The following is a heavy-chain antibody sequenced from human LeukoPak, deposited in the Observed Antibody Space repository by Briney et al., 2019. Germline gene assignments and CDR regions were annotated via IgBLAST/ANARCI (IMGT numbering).Heavy chain of an antibody. Sequence: GGSLRLPCAVSGLTFSTYSMTWVRQGPGKGLEWVSSIYNSGAKIFYADSVKGRFTISRDNSKNMLYLQMNSLRVEDTAVYYCAKDVAPDSGWDLDYWGQGTLVTVSS. D-gene: IGHD6-19*01. CDR2: IYNSGAKI. J-gene: IGHJ4*02. V-gene: IGHV3-23*01. CDR1: GLTFSTYS. CDR3: AKDVAPDSGWDLDY.